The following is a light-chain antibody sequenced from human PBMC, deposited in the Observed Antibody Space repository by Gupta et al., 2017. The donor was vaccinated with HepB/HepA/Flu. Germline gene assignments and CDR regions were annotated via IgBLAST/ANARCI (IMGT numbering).Light chain of an antibody. V-gene: IGKV1D-12*01. CDR2: SAS. CDR3: QYTSTFPLT. J-gene: IGKJ4*01. CDR1: QGIHDW. Sequence: DIQMTQSPSSVSASVGDRVTITCRASQGIHDWLAWYQQKPRLAPQLLIYSASRLLSGVPSRFSGSGFGTDFTLTISSLQPEDFATYYCQYTSTFPLTFGGGTKVEIK.